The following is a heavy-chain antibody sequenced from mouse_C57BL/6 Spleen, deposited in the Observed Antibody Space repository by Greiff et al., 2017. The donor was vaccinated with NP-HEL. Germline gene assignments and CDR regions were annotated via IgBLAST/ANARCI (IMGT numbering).Heavy chain of an antibody. V-gene: IGHV5-17*01. CDR2: ISSGSSTI. CDR1: GFTFSDYG. J-gene: IGHJ3*01. Sequence: EVHLVESGGGLVKPGGSLKLSCAASGFTFSDYGMHWVRQAPEKGLEWVAYISSGSSTIYYADTVKGRFTISRDNAKNTLFLQMTSLRSEDTAMYYCARTGTGPFAYWGQGTLVTVSA. CDR3: ARTGTGPFAY. D-gene: IGHD4-1*01.